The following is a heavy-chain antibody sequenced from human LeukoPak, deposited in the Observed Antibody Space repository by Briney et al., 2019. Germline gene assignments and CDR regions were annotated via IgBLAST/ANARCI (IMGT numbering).Heavy chain of an antibody. CDR1: GGSISSYY. CDR3: ARVNDPGIAAEPRYYGMDV. V-gene: IGHV4-4*07. J-gene: IGHJ6*02. D-gene: IGHD6-13*01. Sequence: SETLSLTCTVSGGSISSYYWSWIRQPAGKGLEWIGRIYTSGSTNYNPSLKSRVTMSVDTSKNQFSLKLSSVTAADTAVYYCARVNDPGIAAEPRYYGMDVWGQGTTVTVSS. CDR2: IYTSGST.